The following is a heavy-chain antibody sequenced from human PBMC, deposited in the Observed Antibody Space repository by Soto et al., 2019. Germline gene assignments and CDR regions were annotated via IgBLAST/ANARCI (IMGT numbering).Heavy chain of an antibody. D-gene: IGHD3-22*01. CDR1: GFTFRNSA. V-gene: IGHV3-23*01. Sequence: PGGSLRLSCAASGFTFRNSAMNWVRQAPGKGLEWVSAISGSGGSTYYTDSAKGRFTISRDNSKNTLYLQMSSLRAEDTAVYYCVFPSSGKYYFDYWGQGALVTVSS. CDR2: ISGSGGST. J-gene: IGHJ4*02. CDR3: VFPSSGKYYFDY.